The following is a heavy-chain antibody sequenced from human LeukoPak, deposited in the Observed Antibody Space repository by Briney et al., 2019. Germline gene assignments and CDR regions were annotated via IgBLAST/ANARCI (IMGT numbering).Heavy chain of an antibody. V-gene: IGHV4-61*08. Sequence: SQTLSLTCTVSGGSISSGAYYWSWIRQPPGKGLEWIGYIYYSGSTNYNPSLKSRVTISVDTSKNQFSLKLSSVTAADTAVYYCARDRVRGDSNPFFDYWGQGTLVTVSS. J-gene: IGHJ4*02. D-gene: IGHD4-11*01. CDR2: IYYSGST. CDR3: ARDRVRGDSNPFFDY. CDR1: GGSISSGAYY.